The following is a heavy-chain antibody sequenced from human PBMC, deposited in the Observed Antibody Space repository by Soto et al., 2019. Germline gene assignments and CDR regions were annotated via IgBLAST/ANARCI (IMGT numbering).Heavy chain of an antibody. CDR2: IYHSGST. CDR3: ARDQLEGNWFDP. J-gene: IGHJ5*02. D-gene: IGHD1-1*01. CDR1: GGSISSGGYS. Sequence: QLQLQESGSGLVRPSQTLSLTCAVSGGSISSGGYSWNWIRQPPGKGLEWIGYIYHSGSTLYNPSLKRRATISVDKSKTQFSPKLSSVTAADTAVYYCARDQLEGNWFDPWGQGTLVTVSS. V-gene: IGHV4-30-2*01.